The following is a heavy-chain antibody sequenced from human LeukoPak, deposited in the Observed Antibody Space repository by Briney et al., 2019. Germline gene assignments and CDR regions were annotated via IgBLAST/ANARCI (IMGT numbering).Heavy chain of an antibody. V-gene: IGHV3-74*01. Sequence: GGSLRLSCAASGLTLSGYWMHWVRQAPGKGLVWVSRINGDASSTSYADSVKGRFTISRDNAKSTLYLQMNSLRVEDTAVYYCTRARGNTYGYFEYWGQGTLVTVSS. J-gene: IGHJ4*02. D-gene: IGHD5-18*01. CDR2: INGDASST. CDR3: TRARGNTYGYFEY. CDR1: GLTLSGYW.